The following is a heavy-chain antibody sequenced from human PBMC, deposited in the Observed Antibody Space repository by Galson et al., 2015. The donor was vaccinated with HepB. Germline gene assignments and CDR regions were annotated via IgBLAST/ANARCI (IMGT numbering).Heavy chain of an antibody. V-gene: IGHV3-21*06. J-gene: IGHJ6*02. CDR1: GFTFETYN. D-gene: IGHD5-18*01. Sequence: SLRLSCAASGFTFETYNMNWVRQAPGKGLEWVSSISTSGNYIYYADPVKGRLTMSGDNAKNSLYLQMNSLRVEDTAVYYCARDVWIQHYYYYYGMDVCGQGTTVTVSS. CDR3: ARDVWIQHYYYYYGMDV. CDR2: ISTSGNYI.